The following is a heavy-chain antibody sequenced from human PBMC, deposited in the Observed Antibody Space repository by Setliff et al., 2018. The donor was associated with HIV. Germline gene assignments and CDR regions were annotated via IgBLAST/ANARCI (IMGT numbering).Heavy chain of an antibody. D-gene: IGHD5-18*01. V-gene: IGHV3-7*03. Sequence: PGGSLRLSCAASGFTFSAYWMIWVRQTPGKGLEWLATIKQDGSDKYYVHSVEGRFTISRDNAKNSLSLQMNSLRSEDTALYYCAKSPNRYSPLDWFDPWGQGTLVTVSS. CDR2: IKQDGSDK. CDR1: GFTFSAYW. J-gene: IGHJ5*02. CDR3: AKSPNRYSPLDWFDP.